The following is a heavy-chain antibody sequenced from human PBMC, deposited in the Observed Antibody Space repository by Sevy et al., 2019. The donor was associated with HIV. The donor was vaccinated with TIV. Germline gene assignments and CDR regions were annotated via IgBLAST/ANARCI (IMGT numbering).Heavy chain of an antibody. V-gene: IGHV3-30*18. CDR3: AKGPNYYDSSGYGF. Sequence: GESLKISCVASGFTFSSYGMHWVRQAPGKGLEWVAVISYDGSNKNYADSVKGRFTISRDNSKNTLYLQMNSLRAEDTAVYYCAKGPNYYDSSGYGFWGQGTLVTVSS. CDR1: GFTFSSYG. D-gene: IGHD3-22*01. CDR2: ISYDGSNK. J-gene: IGHJ4*02.